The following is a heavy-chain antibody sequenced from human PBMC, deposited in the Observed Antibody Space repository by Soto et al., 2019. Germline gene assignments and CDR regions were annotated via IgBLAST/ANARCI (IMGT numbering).Heavy chain of an antibody. V-gene: IGHV3-33*01. J-gene: IGHJ5*02. D-gene: IGHD6-13*01. Sequence: GGSLRLSCAVSGFTFSSYGMHWVRQAPGKGLEWVAVIWFDGSSKYYAESVKGRFTISRDNSKNTLDLQMNSLRVEDTAVYYCARDYSRTWYGFDPWGQGTLVTVSS. CDR1: GFTFSSYG. CDR2: IWFDGSSK. CDR3: ARDYSRTWYGFDP.